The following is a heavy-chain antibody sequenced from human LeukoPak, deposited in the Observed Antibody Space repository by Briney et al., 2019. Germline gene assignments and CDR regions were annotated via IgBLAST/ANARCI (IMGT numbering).Heavy chain of an antibody. CDR2: IYSGGST. V-gene: IGHV3-53*05. CDR3: ARNWFDP. Sequence: GGSLRLSCAASGFTFNGYAMTWVRQAPGKGLEWVSVIYSGGSTYYADSVKGRFTISRDKSKNTVYLQTNSLRFEDTAMYYCARNWFDPWGQGTLVTVSS. CDR1: GFTFNGYA. J-gene: IGHJ5*02.